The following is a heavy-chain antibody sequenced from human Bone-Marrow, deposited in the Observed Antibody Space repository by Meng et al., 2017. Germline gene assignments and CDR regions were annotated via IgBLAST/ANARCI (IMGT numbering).Heavy chain of an antibody. CDR2: IIPILGIA. D-gene: IGHD3-3*01. CDR3: ARDKDGYDFWSGSEDWFDP. J-gene: IGHJ5*02. V-gene: IGHV1-69*04. CDR1: GGTFSSYT. Sequence: SVKVSCKASGGTFSSYTISWVRQAPGQGLEWMGRIIPILGIANYAQKFQGRVTITADKSTSTAYMELSSLRSDDTAVYYCARDKDGYDFWSGSEDWFDPWGQGTLVTVSS.